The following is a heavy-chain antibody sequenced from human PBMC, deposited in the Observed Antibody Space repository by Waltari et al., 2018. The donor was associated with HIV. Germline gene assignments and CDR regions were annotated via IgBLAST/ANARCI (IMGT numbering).Heavy chain of an antibody. Sequence: QRVQSGAELEKPGSSVHVFCKAPGDTFRIDAIRWVRQDPGRVLEWMGWIIPILGKANDAQKFQGGGTMTTDETTSTAYMELSSLRSEDTAVYYWARGEGITKVRGVNYYYGMDVWVQVTTGTVAS. CDR3: ARGEGITKVRGVNYYYGMDV. CDR1: GDTFRIDA. V-gene: IGHV1-69*01. CDR2: IIPILGKA. D-gene: IGHD3-10*01. J-gene: IGHJ6*02.